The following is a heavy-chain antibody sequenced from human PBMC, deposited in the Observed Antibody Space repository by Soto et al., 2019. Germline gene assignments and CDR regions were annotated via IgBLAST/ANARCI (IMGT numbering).Heavy chain of an antibody. CDR1: GFTFSSSW. CDR2: IKQDGSEK. Sequence: PGGSLRLSCAASGFTFSSSWMSWVRQAPGKGLEWVANIKQDGSEKYYVDSVKGRFTISRDNAKNSLYLQMNSLRAEDTAVYYCARARIAAAGTRYYYYGMDVWGQGTTVTVSS. D-gene: IGHD6-13*01. J-gene: IGHJ6*02. V-gene: IGHV3-7*03. CDR3: ARARIAAAGTRYYYYGMDV.